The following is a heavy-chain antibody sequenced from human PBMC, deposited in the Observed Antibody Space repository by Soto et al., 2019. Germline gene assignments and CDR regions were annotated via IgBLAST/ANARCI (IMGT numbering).Heavy chain of an antibody. CDR3: ARDRYSNYSYYYYMDV. V-gene: IGHV1-3*01. Sequence: QVQLVQSGAEVKKPGASVKVSCKASGYTFTSYAMHWVRQAPGQRLEWMGWINAGNGNTKYSQKFQGRVTITRDTSESTAYMELSSLRSEDTVVYYCARDRYSNYSYYYYMDVWGKGTTVTVSS. CDR2: INAGNGNT. J-gene: IGHJ6*03. CDR1: GYTFTSYA. D-gene: IGHD4-4*01.